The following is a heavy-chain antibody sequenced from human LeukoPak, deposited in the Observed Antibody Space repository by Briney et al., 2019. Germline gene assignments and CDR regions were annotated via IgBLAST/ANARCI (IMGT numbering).Heavy chain of an antibody. CDR1: GFTFSDHY. CDR3: ARDRDNVAGTRGYFDY. D-gene: IGHD6-19*01. V-gene: IGHV3-72*01. J-gene: IGHJ4*02. Sequence: PGGSLRLSCAASGFTFSDHYMDWVRQAPGKGLEWVGRTRKKTNSYTTEYAASVKGRFTISRDDSKNSLYLQMNSLRAEDTAVYYCARDRDNVAGTRGYFDYWGQGTLVTVSS. CDR2: TRKKTNSYTT.